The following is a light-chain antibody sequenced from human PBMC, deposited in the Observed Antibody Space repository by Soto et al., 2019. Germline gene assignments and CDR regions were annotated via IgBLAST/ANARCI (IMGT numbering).Light chain of an antibody. J-gene: IGLJ1*01. V-gene: IGLV2-18*02. CDR3: KSYAGSNTYV. CDR2: EVV. CDR1: STDFVSYNR. Sequence: QSALTQPPSVSGSPGQSVTISCTGTSTDFVSYNRVSWYQQPPGTAPKLMIYEVVQRPSGVPDRFSGSKSGNTASLTVSGLQAADEADYFCKSYAGSNTYVFGSGTKLTVL.